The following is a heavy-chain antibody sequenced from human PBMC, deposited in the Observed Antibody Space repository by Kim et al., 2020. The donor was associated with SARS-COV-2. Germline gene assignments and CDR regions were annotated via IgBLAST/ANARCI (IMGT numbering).Heavy chain of an antibody. V-gene: IGHV4-59*01. D-gene: IGHD1-26*01. CDR2: IYYSGST. CDR3: ARVTSSFWRVGPYSGSYFPRWFDP. CDR1: GGSISSYY. Sequence: SETLSLTCTVSGGSISSYYWSWIRQPPGKGLEWIGYIYYSGSTNYNPSLKSRVTISVDTSKNQFSLKLSSVTAADTAVYYCARVTSSFWRVGPYSGSYFPRWFDPWGQGTLVTVSS. J-gene: IGHJ5*02.